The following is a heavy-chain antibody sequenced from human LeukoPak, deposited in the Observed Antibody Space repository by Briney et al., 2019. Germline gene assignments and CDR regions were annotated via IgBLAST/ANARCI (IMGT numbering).Heavy chain of an antibody. CDR1: GGSISSSSYS. V-gene: IGHV4-39*01. J-gene: IGHJ4*02. CDR3: ASHHHGGSYWGMGY. Sequence: SETLSLTCTVSGGSISSSSYSWGWIRQPPGKGLEWIGSIYYSGSTYYNPSLKSRVTISVDTSKNQFSLKLSSVTAADTAVYYCASHHHGGSYWGMGYWGQGTLVTVSS. CDR2: IYYSGST. D-gene: IGHD1-26*01.